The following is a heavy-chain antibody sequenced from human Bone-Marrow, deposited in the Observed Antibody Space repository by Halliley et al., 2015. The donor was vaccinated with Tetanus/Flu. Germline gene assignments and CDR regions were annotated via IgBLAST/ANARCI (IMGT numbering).Heavy chain of an antibody. V-gene: IGHV1-2*04. CDR2: INPNSGDT. CDR1: GYTFSAYH. D-gene: IGHD3-16*01. J-gene: IGHJ6*02. Sequence: QLVQSGAEVKKPGGSVRVSCKAPGYTFSAYHIHWIRQAPGQGLEWMGWINPNSGDTNYTQKFQGWVTMTRDTSISTAYMELSRVRSDDTAIYYCARSSPGIHLRDYDPYRLDVWGQGTAVTVSS. CDR3: ARSSPGIHLRDYDPYRLDV.